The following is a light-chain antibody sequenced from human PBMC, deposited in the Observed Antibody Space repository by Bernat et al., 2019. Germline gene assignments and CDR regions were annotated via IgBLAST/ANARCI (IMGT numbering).Light chain of an antibody. CDR1: IGSIANNY. V-gene: IGLV6-57*01. CDR2: EDH. Sequence: NFMLTQPHSVSASPGKTVSISCTRDIGSIANNYVQWFQQRPGSSPTTVFYEDHQRPSGVPDRFSGSIDTSSNSASLIISGLKTEDEADYYWKSYDITTPVVFGGGTKLTVL. J-gene: IGLJ3*02. CDR3: KSYDITTPVV.